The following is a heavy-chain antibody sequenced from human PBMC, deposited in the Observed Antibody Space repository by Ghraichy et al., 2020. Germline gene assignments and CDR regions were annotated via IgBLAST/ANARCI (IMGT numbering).Heavy chain of an antibody. D-gene: IGHD6-13*01. CDR2: ISAYNGNT. J-gene: IGHJ4*02. CDR3: ARGHQDSSSSSLSDY. Sequence: ASVKVSCKASGYTFTSYGISWVRQAPGQGLEWMGWISAYNGNTNYAQKLQGRVTMTTDTSTSTAYMELRSLRSDDTAVYYCARGHQDSSSSSLSDYWGQGTLVTVSS. CDR1: GYTFTSYG. V-gene: IGHV1-18*04.